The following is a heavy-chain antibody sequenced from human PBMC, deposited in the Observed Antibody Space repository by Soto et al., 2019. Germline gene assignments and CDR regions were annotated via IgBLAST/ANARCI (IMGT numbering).Heavy chain of an antibody. J-gene: IGHJ4*02. V-gene: IGHV3-23*03. D-gene: IGHD2-8*01. CDR2: IDLRGTTT. Sequence: LRLSCAPSGFSFSDLSMSWVRQAPGKGLEWVSFIDLRGTTTYYRDSVKGRFTISKDRSKNTVYLQMNSLRVEDTAIYYCAKDRVPDAIYSFDYLGQGVLVTVSS. CDR1: GFSFSDLS. CDR3: AKDRVPDAIYSFDY.